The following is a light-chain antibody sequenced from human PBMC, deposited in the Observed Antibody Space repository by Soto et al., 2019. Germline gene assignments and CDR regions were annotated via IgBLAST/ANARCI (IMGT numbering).Light chain of an antibody. CDR1: QSISSW. V-gene: IGKV1-5*01. CDR2: DAS. J-gene: IGKJ1*01. CDR3: QHYNSYSEA. Sequence: DIQMTQSPSTLSASVGDRVTITCRASQSISSWLAWYQQKPGKAPKFLIYDASNLESGVPSRFSGSGSGTDFTLTISSLQPEDFASYYCQHYNSYSEAFGQGTKVDI.